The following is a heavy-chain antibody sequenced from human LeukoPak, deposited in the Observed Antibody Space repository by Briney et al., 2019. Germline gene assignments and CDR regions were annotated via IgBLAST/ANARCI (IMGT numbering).Heavy chain of an antibody. CDR2: ISYDGSNK. D-gene: IGHD6-19*01. Sequence: PGGSLRLSCAASGFTFSSYAMHWVRQAPGKGLEWVAVISYDGSNKYFADSVKGRFTISRDNSKNTLYLQMNSLRAEDTAVYYCAKDSGIAVAGTLRAFDIWGHGTMVTVSS. J-gene: IGHJ3*02. CDR3: AKDSGIAVAGTLRAFDI. CDR1: GFTFSSYA. V-gene: IGHV3-30*04.